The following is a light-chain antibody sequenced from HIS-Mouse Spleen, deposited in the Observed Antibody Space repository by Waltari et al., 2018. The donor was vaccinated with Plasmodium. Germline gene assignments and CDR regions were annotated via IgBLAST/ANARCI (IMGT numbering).Light chain of an antibody. CDR2: GAS. V-gene: IGKV3-15*01. CDR1: QSVSSN. Sequence: EIVMTQSPATLSVSPGERATLSCRASQSVSSNLAWYQQKAGQAPRLLIYGASTRATGIPARCSGGGSGTEFILTISSLQSEDFAVYYCQQYNNWSFTFGPGTKVDIK. J-gene: IGKJ3*01. CDR3: QQYNNWSFT.